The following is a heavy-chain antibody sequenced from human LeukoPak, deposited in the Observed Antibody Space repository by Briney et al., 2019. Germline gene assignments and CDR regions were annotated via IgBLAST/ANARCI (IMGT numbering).Heavy chain of an antibody. V-gene: IGHV3-7*01. CDR2: IKQDGREK. Sequence: PGGSLRLSWTTAGFTVSTNGMSWVRQARGKGREWGANIKQDGREKYYVDSVKGRFTMSRDNAKNSLYLQMNSLRAEDTAVYYCARYEYGKTGYWGQGTLVTVSS. J-gene: IGHJ4*02. D-gene: IGHD3-16*01. CDR1: GFTVSTNG. CDR3: ARYEYGKTGY.